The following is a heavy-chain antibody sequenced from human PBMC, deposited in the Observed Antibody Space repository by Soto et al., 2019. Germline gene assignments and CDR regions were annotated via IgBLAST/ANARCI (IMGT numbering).Heavy chain of an antibody. V-gene: IGHV4-59*11. CDR3: ARQGQPLLVKNWFDP. Sequence: SETLSLTCTVSGGSISDHYYMWIRQSPGKGLEYIGYIHNGGSTNYNPSLKSRVIISVDTSKNQFSLKLTSVTAADTAVYYCARQGQPLLVKNWFDPWGQGTLVT. J-gene: IGHJ5*02. CDR1: GGSISDHY. D-gene: IGHD2-2*01. CDR2: IHNGGST.